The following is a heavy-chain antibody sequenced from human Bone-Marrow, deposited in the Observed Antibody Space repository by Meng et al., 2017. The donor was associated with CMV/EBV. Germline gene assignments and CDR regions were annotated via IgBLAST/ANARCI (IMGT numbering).Heavy chain of an antibody. J-gene: IGHJ4*02. CDR2: TNEDGSLT. D-gene: IGHD5-24*01. CDR1: GFTLSRYW. V-gene: IGHV3-74*01. CDR3: SRDLAGRDGD. Sequence: GESLKISCAASGFTLSRYWMHWVRQVPGKGLVWVSRTNEDGSLTNYADAVEGRFTISRDNAKNTLFLQMNSLRVEDTAVYYCSRDLAGRDGDWGPGTLVT.